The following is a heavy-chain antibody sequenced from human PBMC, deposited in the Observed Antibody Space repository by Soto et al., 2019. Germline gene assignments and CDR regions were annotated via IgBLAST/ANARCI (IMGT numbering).Heavy chain of an antibody. Sequence: QVHLVESGGGVVQPGRSLRLSCAASGFSFSTYGMHWVRQAPGKGLEWVAFISNDGSNKYYADSVKGRFTISRNNSKNTLYQQMNRLRAEDTAVYYCAKGFGNDWAFDYWGQGTLVTVSS. CDR2: ISNDGSNK. V-gene: IGHV3-30*18. CDR3: AKGFGNDWAFDY. J-gene: IGHJ4*02. CDR1: GFSFSTYG. D-gene: IGHD1-1*01.